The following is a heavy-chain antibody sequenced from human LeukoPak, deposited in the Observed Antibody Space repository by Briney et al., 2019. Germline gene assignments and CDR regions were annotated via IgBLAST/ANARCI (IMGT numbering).Heavy chain of an antibody. V-gene: IGHV1-8*01. CDR1: GDTFTSYD. D-gene: IGHD3-9*01. CDR2: MNPKSGNT. J-gene: IGHJ3*02. CDR3: AREAGYGAFDI. Sequence: GASVKVSCKASGDTFTSYDINWVRQATGQGLEWMGWMNPKSGNTGYAQKFQGRVTMTRDTSISTAYMDLSSLRSEDTAVYYCAREAGYGAFDIWGQGTMVTVSS.